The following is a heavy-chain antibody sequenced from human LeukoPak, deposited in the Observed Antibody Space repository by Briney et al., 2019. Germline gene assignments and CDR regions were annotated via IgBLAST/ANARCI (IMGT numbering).Heavy chain of an antibody. D-gene: IGHD3-16*01. V-gene: IGHV4-59*12. CDR3: ARASTYYDYVWGSSKYYFDY. Sequence: SETLSLTCTVSGGTISSYYWSWIRQPPGKGLEWIGYIYYSGSTNYNPSLKSRVTISVDTSKNQFSLKLSSVTAADTAVYYCARASTYYDYVWGSSKYYFDYWGQGTLVTVSS. CDR1: GGTISSYY. CDR2: IYYSGST. J-gene: IGHJ4*02.